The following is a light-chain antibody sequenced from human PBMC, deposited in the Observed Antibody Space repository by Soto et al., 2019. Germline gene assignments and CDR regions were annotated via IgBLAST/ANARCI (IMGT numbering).Light chain of an antibody. Sequence: EIVMTQSPATLSVSPGERATLSCRASQSVGRNLAWYQQRPGQAPRLLIHGASARPSGVPARFSGSGSGTYFTLTIISLQSEDFAVYYCQQYSDSPITFGPGTKVDLK. CDR3: QQYSDSPIT. V-gene: IGKV3-15*01. CDR1: QSVGRN. CDR2: GAS. J-gene: IGKJ3*01.